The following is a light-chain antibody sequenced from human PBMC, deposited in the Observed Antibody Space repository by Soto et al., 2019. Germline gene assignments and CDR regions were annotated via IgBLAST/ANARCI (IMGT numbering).Light chain of an antibody. CDR2: QDS. CDR3: QAWDTSTVV. CDR1: KLGDKY. J-gene: IGLJ2*01. V-gene: IGLV3-1*01. Sequence: SYELTQPPSVSVSPGQTASITCSGDKLGDKYACWYQQKPGQSPVLVIYQDSKRPSGIPERFSGSNSGNTTTLTISGTQAMDEADNYCQAWDTSTVVFGGGTKVTV.